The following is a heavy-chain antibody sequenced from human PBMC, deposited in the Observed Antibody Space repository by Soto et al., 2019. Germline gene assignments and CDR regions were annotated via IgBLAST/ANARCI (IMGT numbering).Heavy chain of an antibody. CDR1: GGSISSYY. V-gene: IGHV4-59*01. CDR2: IYYSGST. Sequence: QVQLQESGPGLVKPSETLSLTCTVSGGSISSYYWSWIRQSPGKGLEWIGYIYYSGSTKYNPSLKSRVTISGDQSKNQFSLKVRSVAAAGTGGDYCARGRGDTAMAWYYWGQGTLVTVSS. D-gene: IGHD5-18*01. CDR3: ARGRGDTAMAWYY. J-gene: IGHJ4*02.